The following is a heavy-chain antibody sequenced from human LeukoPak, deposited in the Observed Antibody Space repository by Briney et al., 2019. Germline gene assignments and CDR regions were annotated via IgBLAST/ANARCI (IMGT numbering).Heavy chain of an antibody. CDR1: GYTVTTYY. V-gene: IGHV1-2*04. CDR3: ARGRYSYAYDY. D-gene: IGHD5-18*01. J-gene: IGHJ4*02. Sequence: GASVKVSCKASGYTVTTYYMHWVRQAPGQGLEWMGWINPNSGGTNYAQRFQGWVTMTRDTSISTVYMELSSLKSDDTAVYYCARGRYSYAYDYWGQGTLVTVSS. CDR2: INPNSGGT.